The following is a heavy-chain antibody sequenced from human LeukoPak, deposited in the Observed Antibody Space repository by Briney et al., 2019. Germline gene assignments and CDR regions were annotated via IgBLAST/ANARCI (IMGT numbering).Heavy chain of an antibody. D-gene: IGHD6-13*01. V-gene: IGHV1-69*10. CDR3: ATKAAARYYFDY. CDR1: GGTFSNYA. Sequence: SVKVSCKASGGTFSNYAFSWVRQAPGQGLEWMGGIIPILGTTNYAQKFQGRVTITADKSTSTGYMELSSLRSEDTAVYYCATKAAARYYFDYWGQGTLVTVSS. J-gene: IGHJ4*02. CDR2: IIPILGTT.